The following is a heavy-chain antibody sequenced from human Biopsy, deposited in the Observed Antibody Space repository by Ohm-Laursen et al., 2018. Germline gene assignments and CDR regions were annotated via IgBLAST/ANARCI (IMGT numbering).Heavy chain of an antibody. CDR1: GKTFSDYY. Sequence: TLSLTCEVYGKTFSDYYWSWIRQHPGKGLEWLGYMSYSGDAHYNPSLKSRITISIDRSTNEFSLKLSSVTAADTAVYYCARLGSGDYFPTFFDFWGQGALVTVSS. CDR2: MSYSGDA. D-gene: IGHD5-12*01. V-gene: IGHV4-34*09. CDR3: ARLGSGDYFPTFFDF. J-gene: IGHJ4*02.